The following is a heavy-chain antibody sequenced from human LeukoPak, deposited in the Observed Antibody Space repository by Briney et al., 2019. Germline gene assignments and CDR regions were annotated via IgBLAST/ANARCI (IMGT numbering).Heavy chain of an antibody. CDR1: GFTFSSHS. CDR2: ISSSSSYI. J-gene: IGHJ4*02. Sequence: PGGSLRLSCAASGFTFSSHSMNWVRQAPGKGLEWVSSISSSSSYIYYADSVKGRFTISRDNAKNSLYLQMNSLRAEDTAVYYCAREQWLVQGVFDYWGQGTLVTVSS. CDR3: AREQWLVQGVFDY. V-gene: IGHV3-21*01. D-gene: IGHD6-19*01.